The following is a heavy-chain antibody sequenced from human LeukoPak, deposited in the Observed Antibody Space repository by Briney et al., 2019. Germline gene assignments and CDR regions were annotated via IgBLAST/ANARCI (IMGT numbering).Heavy chain of an antibody. J-gene: IGHJ4*02. V-gene: IGHV3-23*05. CDR3: AKDRHTYRYFDS. CDR1: GFPFDLSA. CDR2: INLSGTRT. D-gene: IGHD2-15*01. Sequence: GGSLRLSCAASGFPFDLSAMTWVRQAPGKGLEWVSSINLSGTRTDYADSVRGRLTVSRDNSKRMAYLQIDGLRPDDTAVYYCAKDRHTYRYFDSWGQGTLVTVSS.